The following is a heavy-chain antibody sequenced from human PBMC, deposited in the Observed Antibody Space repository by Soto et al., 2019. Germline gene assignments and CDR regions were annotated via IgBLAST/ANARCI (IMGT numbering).Heavy chain of an antibody. J-gene: IGHJ3*02. V-gene: IGHV3-30*03. CDR3: ARDVSGTYYYAFDI. CDR2: ISYNGNNK. D-gene: IGHD1-26*01. Sequence: GGSLRLSCAASGSTFSNYGMHWVRQAPGKGLEWVAVISYNGNNKNYADSVKGRFTISRDNTKNTLDLQMNSLRVEDTAVYYCARDVSGTYYYAFDIWGQGTMVTV. CDR1: GSTFSNYG.